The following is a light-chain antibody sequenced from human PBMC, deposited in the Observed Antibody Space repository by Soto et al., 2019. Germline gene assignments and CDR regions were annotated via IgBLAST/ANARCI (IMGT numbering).Light chain of an antibody. CDR1: QDISKW. CDR3: RKANSFPLH. Sequence: DIQMTQSPSSVSASVGDRVTITCRASQDISKWLAWYQQKPGKAPTLLISAASSLKSGVPSRFSGSGYGTDFILTIICSQPEDFASYFYRKANSFPLHFGQGTGLEI. J-gene: IGKJ5*01. V-gene: IGKV1-12*01. CDR2: AAS.